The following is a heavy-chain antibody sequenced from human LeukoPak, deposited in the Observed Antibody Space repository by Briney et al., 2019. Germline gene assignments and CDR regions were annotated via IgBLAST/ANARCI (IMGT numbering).Heavy chain of an antibody. Sequence: PSETLSLTCTVSGGSISSYYWSWIRQPPGKGLEWIGYIYYSGSTNYNPSLKSRVTISVDTSKNQFSLKLSSVTAADTAVYYCARAPVGAILDYWGQGTLVTVSS. CDR2: IYYSGST. CDR1: GGSISSYY. J-gene: IGHJ4*02. V-gene: IGHV4-59*01. CDR3: ARAPVGAILDY. D-gene: IGHD1-26*01.